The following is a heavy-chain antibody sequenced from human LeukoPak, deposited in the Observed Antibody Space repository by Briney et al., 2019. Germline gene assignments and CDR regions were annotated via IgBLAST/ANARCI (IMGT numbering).Heavy chain of an antibody. CDR2: IYYSGST. D-gene: IGHD3-9*01. CDR3: ASSPPTYDILTGYYGYYYYMDV. Sequence: SETLSLTCTVSGGSISSYYWSWIRQPPGKGLEWIGYIYYSGSTNYNPSLKSRVTISVDTSKNQFSLKLSSVTAADTAVYYCASSPPTYDILTGYYGYYYYMDVWGKGTTVIVSS. CDR1: GGSISSYY. V-gene: IGHV4-59*01. J-gene: IGHJ6*03.